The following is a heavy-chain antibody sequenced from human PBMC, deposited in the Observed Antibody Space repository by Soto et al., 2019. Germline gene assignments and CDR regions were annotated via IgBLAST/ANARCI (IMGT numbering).Heavy chain of an antibody. Sequence: QITLKASGPTLVKPTQTLTLTCTFSGFSLSTSGVGVGWIRQPPGKALEWLALRYWDDDKRYSPSLKIRLTITKDPSKNQVVLTMNNIDPVDTATYYCAHLHSRQDQAWAFDIWGQGTMVTVSS. CDR3: AHLHSRQDQAWAFDI. D-gene: IGHD6-13*01. V-gene: IGHV2-5*02. CDR1: GFSLSTSGVG. CDR2: RYWDDDK. J-gene: IGHJ3*02.